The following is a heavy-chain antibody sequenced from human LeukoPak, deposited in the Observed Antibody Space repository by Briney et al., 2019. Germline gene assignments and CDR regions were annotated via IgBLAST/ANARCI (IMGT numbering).Heavy chain of an antibody. D-gene: IGHD6-19*01. Sequence: ASVKVSCKTSGYTFTNFDIYWVRQAPGQGLECMGWISGYTGDTKYAQIFQGRFTVTTDTSTSTAYMELRSLTYDDTAVYYCARTHSSGWYSVGYYYMDVWGKGTTVTVSS. J-gene: IGHJ6*03. CDR3: ARTHSSGWYSVGYYYMDV. V-gene: IGHV1-18*01. CDR2: ISGYTGDT. CDR1: GYTFTNFD.